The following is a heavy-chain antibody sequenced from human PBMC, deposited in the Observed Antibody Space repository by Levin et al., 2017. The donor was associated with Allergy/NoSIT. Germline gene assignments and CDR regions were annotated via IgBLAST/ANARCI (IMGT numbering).Heavy chain of an antibody. CDR1: GFTFSSYS. CDR3: ARGVNVLRFLEWFGDDY. CDR2: ISSSSSTI. J-gene: IGHJ4*02. Sequence: GESLKISCAASGFTFSSYSMNWVRQAPGKGLEWVSYISSSSSTIYYADSVKGRFTISRDNAKNSLYLQMNSLRAEDTAVYYCARGVNVLRFLEWFGDDYWGQGTLVTVSS. V-gene: IGHV3-48*01. D-gene: IGHD3-3*01.